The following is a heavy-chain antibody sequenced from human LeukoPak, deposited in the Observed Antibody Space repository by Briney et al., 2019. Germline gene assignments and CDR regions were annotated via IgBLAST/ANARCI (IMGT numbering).Heavy chain of an antibody. CDR2: IYYSGST. Sequence: SQTLSLTCTVSGGSISSGDYYWSWIRQPPGKGLEWIGYIYYSGSTYYNPSLKSRVTISVDTSKNQFSLKLSSVTAADTAVYYCARAPETYCSSTSCYGGYNWFDPWGQGTLVTVSS. V-gene: IGHV4-30-4*08. D-gene: IGHD2-2*01. J-gene: IGHJ5*02. CDR3: ARAPETYCSSTSCYGGYNWFDP. CDR1: GGSISSGDYY.